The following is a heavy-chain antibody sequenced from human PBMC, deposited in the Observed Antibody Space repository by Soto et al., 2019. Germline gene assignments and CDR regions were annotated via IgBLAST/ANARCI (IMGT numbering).Heavy chain of an antibody. CDR3: AKDGGSILASAGAMDV. CDR2: ISGSVGSP. CDR1: GFIFSSYA. Sequence: PGGSLRLSSAASGFIFSSYAMCWVRQAPGKGLEWVSGISGSVGSPNYAASVKGRCTISRDNPKNTWYLQLSSRRVEDTAVYYCAKDGGSILASAGAMDVWGQGTTVTVSS. J-gene: IGHJ6*02. D-gene: IGHD3-16*01. V-gene: IGHV3-23*01.